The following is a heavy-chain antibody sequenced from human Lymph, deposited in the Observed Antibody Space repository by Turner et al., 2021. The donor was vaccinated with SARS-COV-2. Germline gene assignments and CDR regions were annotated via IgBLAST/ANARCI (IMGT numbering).Heavy chain of an antibody. V-gene: IGHV1-69*04. CDR3: ARGRLDSFGGGYYSWFDP. J-gene: IGHJ5*02. CDR1: GGTFSSYA. D-gene: IGHD1-26*01. CDR2: IIPMLGIA. Sequence: QVHLVQSAADVMKPGSSVKFSCKASGGTFSSYAINWVRQAPGQGREWRGRIIPMLGIANYAQKFQGRVTITADKSTSTAYMELSSLRSEDTAVYYCARGRLDSFGGGYYSWFDPWGQGTLVTVSS.